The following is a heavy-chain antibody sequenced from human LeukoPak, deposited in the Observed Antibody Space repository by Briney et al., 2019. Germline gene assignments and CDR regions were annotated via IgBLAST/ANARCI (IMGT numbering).Heavy chain of an antibody. V-gene: IGHV3-53*01. D-gene: IGHD3-10*01. CDR3: ARTDVLLSCMDV. CDR1: GFTVSNNY. J-gene: IGHJ6*02. CDR2: VYAGGST. Sequence: AGSLRLSCAASGFTVSNNYMSWVRQSPGKGLEWVSTVYAGGSTYYADSVERRSTTSRDTSKNTLYLQVNSRRGENTAVYFWARTDVLLSCMDVWGQGTTVTVSS.